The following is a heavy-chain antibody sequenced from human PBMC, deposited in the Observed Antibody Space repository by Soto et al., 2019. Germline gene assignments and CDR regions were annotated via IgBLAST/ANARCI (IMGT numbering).Heavy chain of an antibody. D-gene: IGHD5-18*01. CDR1: GGSVSIEEDS. J-gene: IGHJ4*02. CDR3: ATESGSTYGYFDH. Sequence: PSGILSLTCTVSGGSVSIEEDSWTWIRQSPGKGLEWIGYISNSGSTGYNPSLKTRLSMSVDRSKNQFTLRLTSVTAADTAVYFCATESGSTYGYFDHWGQGTQVTVSS. CDR2: ISNSGST. V-gene: IGHV4-30-4*01.